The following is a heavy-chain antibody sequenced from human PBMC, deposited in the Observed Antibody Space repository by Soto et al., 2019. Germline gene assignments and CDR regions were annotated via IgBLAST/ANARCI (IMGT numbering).Heavy chain of an antibody. CDR1: GGSLRDYS. CDR3: ARDRSSGWSRFDY. Sequence: PSETLALTCVVSGGSLRDYSWGWIRQPAGKGLEWIGHIYTNGNTYYNPSLKSRLTMSVDTSKKQFSMMLRSVTAADTAVYYCARDRSSGWSRFDYWGQGALVTVPS. D-gene: IGHD6-19*01. CDR2: IYTNGNT. V-gene: IGHV4-4*07. J-gene: IGHJ4*02.